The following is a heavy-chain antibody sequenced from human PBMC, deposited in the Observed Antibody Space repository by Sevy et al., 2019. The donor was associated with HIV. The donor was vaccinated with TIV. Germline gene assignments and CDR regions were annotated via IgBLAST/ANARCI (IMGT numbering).Heavy chain of an antibody. J-gene: IGHJ4*02. Sequence: GESLRLSCAASGFTLSIYWMHWVRQVPGKGLVWVSHINSDGKIKRYADSVEGRFTISRDNAEKTVYLQMNSLRADDTAVYYCVRGSTGTFGHWGQGTLVTVSS. CDR1: GFTLSIYW. CDR2: INSDGKIK. CDR3: VRGSTGTFGH. D-gene: IGHD3-9*01. V-gene: IGHV3-74*01.